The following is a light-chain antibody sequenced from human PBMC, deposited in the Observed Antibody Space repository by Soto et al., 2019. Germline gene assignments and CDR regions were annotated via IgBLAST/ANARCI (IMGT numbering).Light chain of an antibody. CDR3: EAWDDSQNGVV. V-gene: IGLV1-44*01. CDR2: SNN. J-gene: IGLJ2*01. CDR1: SSNIGSNN. Sequence: QSVLTQTPSASGTPGQRVNISCSGSSSNIGSNNVNWYQQLPGTAPKLLIYSNNQRPPGVPDRFSGSMSGTSATLAISGLQSENEADHYCEAWDDSQNGVVFGGGSAVTVL.